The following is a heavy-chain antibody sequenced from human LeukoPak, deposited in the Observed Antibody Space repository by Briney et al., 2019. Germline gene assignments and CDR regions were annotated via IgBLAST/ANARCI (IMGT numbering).Heavy chain of an antibody. V-gene: IGHV3-23*01. D-gene: IGHD2-21*02. CDR1: GFTFSSYW. CDR2: ISGSGDNT. J-gene: IGHJ4*02. CDR3: AKDFVVVPGNVNYLDY. Sequence: GGSLRLSCAASGFTFSSYWMSWVRQAPGKGLEWVSAISGSGDNTYYADSVKGRFTSSRDNSKNTLYMQMKSLRAEDTAVYYCAKDFVVVPGNVNYLDYWGQGTLVTVSS.